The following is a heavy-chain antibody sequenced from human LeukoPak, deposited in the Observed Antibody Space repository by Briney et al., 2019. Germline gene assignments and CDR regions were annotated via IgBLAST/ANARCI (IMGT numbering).Heavy chain of an antibody. CDR1: GGSISGYY. J-gene: IGHJ4*02. D-gene: IGHD5-24*01. V-gene: IGHV4-59*01. Sequence: TASETLSLTCTVSGGSISGYYWSWIRQPPGKGLEWIGLIHYSGSTNYNPSLKSRVTISVDTSKNQFSLKLNSVTAADTAVYYCARDLELGYWGQGTLVTVSS. CDR2: IHYSGST. CDR3: ARDLELGY.